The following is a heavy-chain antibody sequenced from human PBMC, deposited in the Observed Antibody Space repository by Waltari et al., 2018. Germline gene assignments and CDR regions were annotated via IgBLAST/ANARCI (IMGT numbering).Heavy chain of an antibody. D-gene: IGHD3-3*01. CDR1: GFTFSSYA. CDR3: ASRDDFWRAYYFDY. CDR2: ISGSGGST. V-gene: IGHV3-23*01. J-gene: IGHJ4*02. Sequence: EVQLLESGGGLVQPGGYLRLSCAASGFTFSSYAMSWVRQAPGKGLEWVSAISGSGGSTYYADSVKGRFTISRDNSKNTLYLQMNSLRAEDTAVYYCASRDDFWRAYYFDYWGQGTLVTVSS.